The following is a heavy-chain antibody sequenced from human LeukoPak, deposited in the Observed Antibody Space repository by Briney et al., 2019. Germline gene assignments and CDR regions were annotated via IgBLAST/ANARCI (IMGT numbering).Heavy chain of an antibody. D-gene: IGHD4-17*01. J-gene: IGHJ4*02. CDR1: GFTFSSYS. CDR3: ARDGMTTVTTLHY. Sequence: GGSLRLSCAAPGFTFSSYSMNWVRQAPGKGLEWVSSISSSSSYIYYADSVKGRFTISRDNAKNSLYLQMNSLRAEDTAVYYCARDGMTTVTTLHYWGQGTLVTVSS. CDR2: ISSSSSYI. V-gene: IGHV3-21*01.